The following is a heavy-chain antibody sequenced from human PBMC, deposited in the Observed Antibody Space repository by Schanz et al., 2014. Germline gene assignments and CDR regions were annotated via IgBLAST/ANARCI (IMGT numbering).Heavy chain of an antibody. CDR3: AGGRGEVATIFHYYYFYYMDV. CDR2: ISTSGST. Sequence: QVQLQESGPGLVKPSETLSLTCTVSGGSISSDSYSWSWIRQPAGKGLEWIGRISTSGSTNYNPSLKSRLPIPLAPSNNQLSLNLSSVTAADTAVYYCAGGRGEVATIFHYYYFYYMDVWGKWTTVSVSS. CDR1: GGSISSDSYS. J-gene: IGHJ6*03. V-gene: IGHV4-61*02. D-gene: IGHD5-12*01.